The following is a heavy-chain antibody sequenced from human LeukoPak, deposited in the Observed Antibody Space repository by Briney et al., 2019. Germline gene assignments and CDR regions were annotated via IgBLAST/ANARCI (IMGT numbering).Heavy chain of an antibody. CDR1: GYTFTSYY. J-gene: IGHJ4*02. V-gene: IGHV1-46*01. Sequence: ASVKVSCKASGYTFTSYYMHWVRQAPGQGLEWMGIINPSGGSTSYAQKFQGRVTMTRDTSTSTVYMELSSLRSEDTAVYYCASTGYSSSLWVATHDYWGQGTLVTVSS. CDR2: INPSGGST. CDR3: ASTGYSSSLWVATHDY. D-gene: IGHD6-13*01.